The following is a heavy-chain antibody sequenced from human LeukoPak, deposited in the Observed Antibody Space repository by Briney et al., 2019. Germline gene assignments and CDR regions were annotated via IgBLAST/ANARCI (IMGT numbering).Heavy chain of an antibody. J-gene: IGHJ4*02. CDR2: IYSSGST. V-gene: IGHV4-61*10. Sequence: SETLSLTCTVSGGSISSSSYYWSWIRQPAGKGLEWIGRIYSSGSTDYNPSLKSRVIISVDTSKNQFSLKLSSVTAADSAVYYCAREGYSGYDPLDYWGQGTLVTVSS. CDR3: AREGYSGYDPLDY. CDR1: GGSISSSSYY. D-gene: IGHD5-12*01.